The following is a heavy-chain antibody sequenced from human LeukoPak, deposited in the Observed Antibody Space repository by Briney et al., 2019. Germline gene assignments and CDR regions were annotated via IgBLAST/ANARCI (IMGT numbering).Heavy chain of an antibody. CDR2: ISSSSSYI. J-gene: IGHJ4*02. CDR1: GFTFSSYS. CDR3: ARGIAVAGTCY. Sequence: GGSLRLSCAASGFTFSSYSMNWVRQAPGKGLEWVSSISSSSSYIYYADSVKGRFTISRDNAKNSLYLLMNSLRAEDTAVYYCARGIAVAGTCYWGQGTLVTVSS. D-gene: IGHD6-19*01. V-gene: IGHV3-21*01.